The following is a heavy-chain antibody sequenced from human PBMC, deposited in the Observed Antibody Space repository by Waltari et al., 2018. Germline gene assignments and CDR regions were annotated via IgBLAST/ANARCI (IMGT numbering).Heavy chain of an antibody. CDR2: IYSGGNDI. CDR3: AKSHSDYGDFFES. V-gene: IGHV3-23*03. CDR1: GFMFRRHA. J-gene: IGHJ4*02. Sequence: EVQLLESGGGLVQSGESLRLACLGSGFMFRRHAMNWVRQAPGKGLEWVSVIYSGGNDIHYVDSVKGRFTISRDDSRNTVYLQMNSLRPDDTAIYFCAKSHSDYGDFFESWGQGVLVTVSS. D-gene: IGHD4-17*01.